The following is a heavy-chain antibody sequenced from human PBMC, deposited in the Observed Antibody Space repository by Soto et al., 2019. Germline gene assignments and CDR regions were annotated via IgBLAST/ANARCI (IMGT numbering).Heavy chain of an antibody. CDR2: IYYSGST. D-gene: IGHD2-15*01. V-gene: IGHV4-39*01. J-gene: IGHJ6*03. CDR3: GLVVVAAPSYYYYMDV. Sequence: SETLSLTCTVSGGSISSSSYYWGWIRQPPGKGLEWIGSIYYSGSTYYNPSLKSRVTISVDTSKNQFSLKLSSVTAADTAVYYCGLVVVAAPSYYYYMDVWGKGTTVTVSS. CDR1: GGSISSSSYY.